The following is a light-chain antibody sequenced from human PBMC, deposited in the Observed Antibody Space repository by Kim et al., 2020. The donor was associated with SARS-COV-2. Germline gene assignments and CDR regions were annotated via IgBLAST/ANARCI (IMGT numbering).Light chain of an antibody. CDR3: QHYGTSFT. Sequence: GERAPHSRRARQRVTRSHLAWYQQRPGQAPRLLIYGASSRATGIPDRFTGSGSGTDFTLTISRLEPEDFAVYYCQHYGTSFTFGPGTKVDIK. V-gene: IGKV3-20*01. J-gene: IGKJ3*01. CDR2: GAS. CDR1: QRVTRSH.